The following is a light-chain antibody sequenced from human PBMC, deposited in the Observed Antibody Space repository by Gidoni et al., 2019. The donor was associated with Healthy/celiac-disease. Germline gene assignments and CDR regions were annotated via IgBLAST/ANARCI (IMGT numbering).Light chain of an antibody. CDR3: QQYYSYPLT. V-gene: IGKV1-8*01. CDR2: AAP. CDR1: QGISSY. Sequence: AIRMTQSPSSFSASTGDRVTITCRASQGISSYLAWYQQKPGKAPKLLIYAAPTLQSGVPPRFSGSGSGTDFTLTISCLQSEDFATYYCQQYYSYPLTFGPGTKVDIK. J-gene: IGKJ3*01.